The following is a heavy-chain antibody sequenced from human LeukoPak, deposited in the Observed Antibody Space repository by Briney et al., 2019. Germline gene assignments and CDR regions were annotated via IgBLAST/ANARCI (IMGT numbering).Heavy chain of an antibody. J-gene: IGHJ6*03. CDR1: GFTLGSYA. D-gene: IGHD1-26*01. CDR3: ARVGEGRYYQYYYMDV. CDR2: ISKNGGNT. Sequence: PGGSLRLSCAASGFTLGSYAMHWVRQAPGKGLEYVSAISKNGGNTYYANSVKGRFSISRDNSKNTLYLQMGSLRTEDMAVYYCARVGEGRYYQYYYMDVWGKGTTVTVSS. V-gene: IGHV3-64*01.